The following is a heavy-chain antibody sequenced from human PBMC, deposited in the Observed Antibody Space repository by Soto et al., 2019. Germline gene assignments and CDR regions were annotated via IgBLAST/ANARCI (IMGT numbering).Heavy chain of an antibody. V-gene: IGHV1-18*01. CDR3: ARGPESRSTAYFDY. D-gene: IGHD1-26*01. J-gene: IGHJ4*02. CDR2: ISAYTGNT. Sequence: GASVKVSCKASGYTFTDYGITWVRQAPGQGLEWMVWISAYTGNTNYAQKVQGRVTMSTDTSTSTAYLELRSLRSDDTAVYYCARGPESRSTAYFDYWGQGTLVTVSS. CDR1: GYTFTDYG.